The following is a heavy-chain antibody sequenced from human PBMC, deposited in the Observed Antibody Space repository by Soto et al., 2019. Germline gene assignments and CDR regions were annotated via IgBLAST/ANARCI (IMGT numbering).Heavy chain of an antibody. CDR1: GYTFTSYD. CDR2: MNPNSGNT. Sequence: QVQLVQSGAEVKKPGASVKVSCKASGYTFTSYDINWVRQASGQGLEWMGWMNPNSGNTGYAQKFQGRVTITRNTSISTADMELSSLRSEDTAVYYCARRAAAGTSARKDFDYWGQGTLVTVSS. V-gene: IGHV1-8*01. CDR3: ARRAAAGTSARKDFDY. J-gene: IGHJ4*02. D-gene: IGHD6-13*01.